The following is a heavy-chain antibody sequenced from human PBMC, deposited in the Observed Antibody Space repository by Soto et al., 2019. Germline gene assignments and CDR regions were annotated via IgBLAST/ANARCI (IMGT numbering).Heavy chain of an antibody. Sequence: SETLSLTCTVSGGSISSYYWSWIRQPPGKGLEWIGYIYYSGSTNYNPSLKSRVTISVDTSKNQFSLKLSSVTAADTAVYYCARSGIAAAGTAYFDYWGQGTLGTV. V-gene: IGHV4-59*01. CDR3: ARSGIAAAGTAYFDY. J-gene: IGHJ4*02. CDR2: IYYSGST. CDR1: GGSISSYY. D-gene: IGHD6-13*01.